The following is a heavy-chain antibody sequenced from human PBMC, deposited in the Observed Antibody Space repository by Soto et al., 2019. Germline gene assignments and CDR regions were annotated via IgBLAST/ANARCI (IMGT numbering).Heavy chain of an antibody. V-gene: IGHV3-23*01. CDR3: AKDRSSTTCSAFDS. D-gene: IGHD2-2*01. CDR1: GFTFRSYA. CDR2: IGGSSGST. J-gene: IGHJ4*02. Sequence: GGSLRLSCAASGFTFRSYAMSWVRQAPGKGLEWVSAIGGSSGSTDYADSVKGRFTISRDNSKNTLFLQMNSLRAEDTAVYYCAKDRSSTTCSAFDSWGQGNLVT.